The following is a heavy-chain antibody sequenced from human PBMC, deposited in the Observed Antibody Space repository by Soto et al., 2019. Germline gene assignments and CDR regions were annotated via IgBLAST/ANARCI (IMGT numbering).Heavy chain of an antibody. J-gene: IGHJ4*02. CDR1: GFTFHNYW. D-gene: IGHD3-10*01. CDR2: IKPDGSEK. V-gene: IGHV3-7*04. CDR3: ARATGADKEDY. Sequence: GGSLRLSCAASGFTFHNYWMGWVRQTPDKGLEWVANIKPDGSEKYYVDTVKGRFNISRDNAKNSLYLQMNSLRAEDTAVYYCARATGADKEDYWGQGTLVTVSS.